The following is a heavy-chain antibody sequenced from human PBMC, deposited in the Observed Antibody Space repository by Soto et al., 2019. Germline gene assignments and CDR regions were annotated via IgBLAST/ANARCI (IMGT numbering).Heavy chain of an antibody. Sequence: PGGSLRLSCAASGLTFSNAWMSWVRQAPGKGLEWVGRIKSKTDGGTTDYAAPVKGRFTISRDDSKNTLYLQMNSLKTEDTAVYYCATGPPLIVVVIGGYYYGMDVWGQGTTVTVSS. CDR1: GLTFSNAW. CDR3: ATGPPLIVVVIGGYYYGMDV. D-gene: IGHD3-22*01. V-gene: IGHV3-15*01. CDR2: IKSKTDGGTT. J-gene: IGHJ6*02.